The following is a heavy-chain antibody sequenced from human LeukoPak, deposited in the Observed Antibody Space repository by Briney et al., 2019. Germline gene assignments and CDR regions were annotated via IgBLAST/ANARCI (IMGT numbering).Heavy chain of an antibody. V-gene: IGHV3-7*03. CDR1: GFTFSGFW. J-gene: IGHJ3*01. CDR2: INSDGSEG. D-gene: IGHD6-6*01. CDR3: ARSSYSSSSSV. Sequence: GGSLRLSCAVCGFTFSGFWMSWSRQAPGKGREWVGSINSDGSEGYYADVVKGGFTISRDNAKNSLYLQINSLRAEDTAVYYCARSSYSSSSSVWGQGTMVTVSS.